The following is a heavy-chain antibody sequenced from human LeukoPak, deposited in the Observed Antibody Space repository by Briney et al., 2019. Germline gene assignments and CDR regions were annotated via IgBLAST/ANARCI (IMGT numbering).Heavy chain of an antibody. Sequence: GGSLRLSCAASGFTFSSYAMSWVRQAPGKGLEWVSAISGSGGSTYYADSVKGRFTISRDNSKNTLYLQMNSLRAEDTAVYYCVREEQDGNRYYFDYWGQGTLVTVSS. CDR2: ISGSGGST. CDR1: GFTFSSYA. CDR3: VREEQDGNRYYFDY. J-gene: IGHJ4*02. V-gene: IGHV3-23*01. D-gene: IGHD1-14*01.